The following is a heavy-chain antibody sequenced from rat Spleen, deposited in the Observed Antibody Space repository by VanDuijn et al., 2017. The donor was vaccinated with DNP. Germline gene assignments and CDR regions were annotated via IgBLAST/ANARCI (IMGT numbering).Heavy chain of an antibody. CDR1: GFTFSSFP. Sequence: EVQLVESGGGLVQPGRSMKLSCAASGFTFSSFPMAWVRQAPTKGLEWVASISAGGGNTYYRDSVKGRFTISRDNAKSTLYLQMNSLRSEDTATYYCTRWNIGTSTLDYWGQGVMVTVSS. CDR2: ISAGGGNT. D-gene: IGHD1-5*01. V-gene: IGHV5-46*01. J-gene: IGHJ2*01. CDR3: TRWNIGTSTLDY.